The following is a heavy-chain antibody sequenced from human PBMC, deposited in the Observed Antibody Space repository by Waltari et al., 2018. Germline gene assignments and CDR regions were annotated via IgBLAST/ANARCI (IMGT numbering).Heavy chain of an antibody. D-gene: IGHD6-13*01. CDR2: IYGGGST. Sequence: EVQLVETGGGLIQPGGSLRLSCAASGFTVSSNYMSWVRQAPGKGLEWVSVIYGGGSTYYADSVKGRFTISRDNSKNTLYLQMNSLRAEDTAVYYCARYSSSWYWLDYWGQGTLVTVSS. CDR1: GFTVSSNY. V-gene: IGHV3-53*02. CDR3: ARYSSSWYWLDY. J-gene: IGHJ4*02.